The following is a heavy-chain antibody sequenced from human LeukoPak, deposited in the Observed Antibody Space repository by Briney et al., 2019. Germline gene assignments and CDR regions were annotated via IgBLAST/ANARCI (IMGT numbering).Heavy chain of an antibody. Sequence: PSETLSLTCTVSGXSISSYYWSWIRQPPGKGLEWIVYLYYSGSTNYNPSPKSRVTISVDTSNNQFSLKPSSVTAADTAVYYCARVDPDSSSTLEVFDYWGQGTLVTVSS. J-gene: IGHJ4*02. D-gene: IGHD6-6*01. CDR3: ARVDPDSSSTLEVFDY. V-gene: IGHV4-59*01. CDR2: LYYSGST. CDR1: GXSISSYY.